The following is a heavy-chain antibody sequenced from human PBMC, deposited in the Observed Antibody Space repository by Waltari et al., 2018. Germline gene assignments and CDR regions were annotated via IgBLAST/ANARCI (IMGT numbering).Heavy chain of an antibody. J-gene: IGHJ3*02. CDR2: ISSSGSTI. CDR1: GFTFSDSY. Sequence: QVQLVESGGGLVKPGGSLRLPWAASGFTFSDSYISWISHAPGKGLEWVSYISSSGSTIYYADSVKGRFTISRDNAKNSLYLQMNSLRAEDTAVYYCARHYYDSSYEAFDIWGQGTMVTVSS. CDR3: ARHYYDSSYEAFDI. V-gene: IGHV3-11*01. D-gene: IGHD3-22*01.